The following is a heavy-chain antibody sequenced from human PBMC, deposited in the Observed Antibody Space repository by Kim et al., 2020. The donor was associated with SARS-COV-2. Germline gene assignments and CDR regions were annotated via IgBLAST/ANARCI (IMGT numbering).Heavy chain of an antibody. CDR2: IYPGGDT. CDR3: VRDRFFFDY. CDR1: GFIVSSNY. V-gene: IGHV3-53*01. J-gene: IGHJ4*01. D-gene: IGHD3-3*01. Sequence: GGSLRLSCAVSGFIVSSNYMSWVRQAPGRGLEWVSLIYPGGDTKYADSVKGRFTISRDDSNNMLYLQMNSLRAGDTAVYYCVRDRFFFDYWGHGSLVTVS.